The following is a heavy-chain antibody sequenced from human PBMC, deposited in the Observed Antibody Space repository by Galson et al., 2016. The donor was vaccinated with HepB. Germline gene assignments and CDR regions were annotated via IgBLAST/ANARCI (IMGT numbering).Heavy chain of an antibody. Sequence: SLRLSCAASGFTYSRHWMSWVRQAPGKGLEWVAHMKHDGSQIYYVDSVKGRFTISRDNAMKSLYLQMNSLRAEDTAVYYCVRVGEAFSAFDIWGQGTMVTVSS. V-gene: IGHV3-7*04. D-gene: IGHD3-16*01. CDR2: MKHDGSQI. CDR1: GFTYSRHW. J-gene: IGHJ3*02. CDR3: VRVGEAFSAFDI.